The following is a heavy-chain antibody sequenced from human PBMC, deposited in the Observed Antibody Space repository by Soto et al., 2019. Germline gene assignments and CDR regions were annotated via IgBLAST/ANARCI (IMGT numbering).Heavy chain of an antibody. Sequence: PSETLSLTCTVSGGSISSGGYYWSWIRQHPGKGLEWIGYIYYSGSTYYNPSLKSRVTISVDTSKNQFSLKLSSVTAADTAVYYCARVSNFRLDGPYYFDYWGQGTLVTVSS. V-gene: IGHV4-31*03. J-gene: IGHJ4*02. CDR2: IYYSGST. D-gene: IGHD2-8*01. CDR3: ARVSNFRLDGPYYFDY. CDR1: GGSISSGGYY.